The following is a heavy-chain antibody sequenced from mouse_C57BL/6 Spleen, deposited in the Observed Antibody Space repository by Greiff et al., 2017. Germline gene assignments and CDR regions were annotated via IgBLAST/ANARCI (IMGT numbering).Heavy chain of an antibody. D-gene: IGHD1-1*01. CDR2: ISYDGSN. CDR3: ARAYYGSYAMDY. CDR1: GYSITSGYY. V-gene: IGHV3-6*01. Sequence: EVQLQESGPGLVKPSQSLSLTCSVTGYSITSGYYWNWIRQFPGNKLEWMGYISYDGSNNYNPSLKNRISITRDTSKNQFFLKLKSVTTEDTATYYCARAYYGSYAMDYWGQGTSVTVSS. J-gene: IGHJ4*01.